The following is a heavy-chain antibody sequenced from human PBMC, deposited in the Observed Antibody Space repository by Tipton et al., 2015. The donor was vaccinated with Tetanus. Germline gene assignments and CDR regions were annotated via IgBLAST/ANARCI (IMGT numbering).Heavy chain of an antibody. CDR2: SWYDGTDK. Sequence: SLRLSCVGSGFTFSAYAMTWVRQAPGKGLEWLAVSWYDGTDKYYADSVKGRFTISRDNSKNTLYLQMNSLRAEDTALYYCAREADCSGGSCFSGDFDTWGQGTQVTVSS. CDR3: AREADCSGGSCFSGDFDT. CDR1: GFTFSAYA. V-gene: IGHV3-33*01. D-gene: IGHD2-15*01. J-gene: IGHJ4*02.